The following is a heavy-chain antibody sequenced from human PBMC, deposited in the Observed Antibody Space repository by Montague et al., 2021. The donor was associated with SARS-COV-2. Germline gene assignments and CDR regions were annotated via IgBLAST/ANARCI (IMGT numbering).Heavy chain of an antibody. J-gene: IGHJ6*02. V-gene: IGHV3-33*01. D-gene: IGHD4-23*01. CDR3: AREDVYGGNSGGMDV. CDR2: IWYDGSNK. Sequence: SMRISCAASGFTFSSYGMHWVRQAPGKGLEWVAVIWYDGSNKYYADSVKGRFTISRDNSKNTLYLQMNSLRAEDTAVYYCAREDVYGGNSGGMDVWGQGTTVTVSS. CDR1: GFTFSSYG.